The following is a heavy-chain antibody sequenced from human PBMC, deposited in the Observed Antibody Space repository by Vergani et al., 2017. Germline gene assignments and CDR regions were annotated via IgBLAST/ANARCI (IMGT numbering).Heavy chain of an antibody. Sequence: EVQLLESGGRLVQPGGSLRLSCVASGFAFSRYAMSWVRQAPGKGLEWVSGLTASGSGISYADSVRGRFTISRDNSKNTLFLHINSLRPEDTAVYYCAKVGRSEVAGTFGAFDIWGQGTMVTVSS. D-gene: IGHD6-19*01. CDR3: AKVGRSEVAGTFGAFDI. CDR2: LTASGSGI. J-gene: IGHJ3*02. V-gene: IGHV3-23*01. CDR1: GFAFSRYA.